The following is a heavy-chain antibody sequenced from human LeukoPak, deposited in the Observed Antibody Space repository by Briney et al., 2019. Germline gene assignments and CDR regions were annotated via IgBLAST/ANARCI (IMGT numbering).Heavy chain of an antibody. CDR3: ATNSGSYGWFDP. D-gene: IGHD1-26*01. J-gene: IGHJ5*02. CDR1: GGSISSYY. V-gene: IGHV4-4*07. Sequence: SETLSLTCTVSGGSISSYYWSWIRQPAGKGLEWIGRIYTSGSTNYNPSLKSRVTTSVDTSKNQFSLKLSSVTAADTAVYYCATNSGSYGWFDPWGQGTLVTVSS. CDR2: IYTSGST.